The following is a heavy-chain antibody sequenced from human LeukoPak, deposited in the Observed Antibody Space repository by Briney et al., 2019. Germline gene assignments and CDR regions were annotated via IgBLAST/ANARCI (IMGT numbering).Heavy chain of an antibody. V-gene: IGHV4-4*07. Sequence: SETLSLTCTVSGGSISSYYWSWIRQPAGKGLEWIGRIYTSGSTNYNPSLKSRVTMSVDTPKNQFSLKLSSVTAADTAVYYCARNHGGYYDSSGLEHDAFDIWGQGTMVTVSS. CDR3: ARNHGGYYDSSGLEHDAFDI. J-gene: IGHJ3*02. CDR1: GGSISSYY. D-gene: IGHD3-22*01. CDR2: IYTSGST.